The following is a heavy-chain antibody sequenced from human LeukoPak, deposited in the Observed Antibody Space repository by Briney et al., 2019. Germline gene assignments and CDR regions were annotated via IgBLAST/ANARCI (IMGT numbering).Heavy chain of an antibody. J-gene: IGHJ4*02. CDR2: INPSGGST. Sequence: ASVKVSCKASGYTFTSYYMHWVRQAPGQGLGWMGIINPSGGSTSYAQKFRGRVTMTRDMSTSTVYMELSSLRSEDTAVYYCARGARRFGYSYGPDDYWGQGTLVTVSS. CDR3: ARGARRFGYSYGPDDY. CDR1: GYTFTSYY. D-gene: IGHD5-18*01. V-gene: IGHV1-46*01.